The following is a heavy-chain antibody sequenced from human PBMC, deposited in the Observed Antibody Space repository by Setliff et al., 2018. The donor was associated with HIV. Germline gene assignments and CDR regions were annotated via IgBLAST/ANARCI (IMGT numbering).Heavy chain of an antibody. CDR1: GGSIGSGSYY. CDR3: ARSSLHCSGGSCHLTWFDP. Sequence: SETLSLTCTVAGGSIGSGSYYWSWIRQPPGKGLEWLGSLSYSGSTYYNPSLKSRVTISVYTSKNQFSLNLSPVTAADTAVYYCARSSLHCSGGSCHLTWFDPWGQGVKVTVSS. D-gene: IGHD2-15*01. CDR2: LSYSGST. J-gene: IGHJ5*02. V-gene: IGHV4-39*07.